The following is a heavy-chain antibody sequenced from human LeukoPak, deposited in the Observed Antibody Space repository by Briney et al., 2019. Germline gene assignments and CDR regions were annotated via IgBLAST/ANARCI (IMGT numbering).Heavy chain of an antibody. CDR3: ARHAITIFGVVIMGENWFDP. V-gene: IGHV4-39*01. CDR2: IDYSGST. D-gene: IGHD3-3*01. J-gene: IGHJ5*02. CDR1: GGSISSSSYY. Sequence: SETLSLTCTVSGGSISSSSYYWGWLRQPPGKGLEWIVCIDYSGSTYDNPSHKGRVTISVDTSKTQFFLKLRSVTAGDTAVYYCARHAITIFGVVIMGENWFDPWGQGTLVTVSS.